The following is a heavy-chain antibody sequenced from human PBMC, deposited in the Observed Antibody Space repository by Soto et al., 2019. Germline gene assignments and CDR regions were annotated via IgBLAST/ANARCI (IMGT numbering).Heavy chain of an antibody. D-gene: IGHD3-16*01. V-gene: IGHV3-15*07. J-gene: IGHJ4*02. CDR1: GFTFINAW. Sequence: PGGSLRLSCASSGFTFINAWTNLVRQAPGKGLEWVGRVRPKTEGETTDYAAPVKGRFTISRDDSKNTSLLQMNSVKVEDTAVYYCVTASFGPLYWGQGTPVTVSS. CDR2: VRPKTEGETT. CDR3: VTASFGPLY.